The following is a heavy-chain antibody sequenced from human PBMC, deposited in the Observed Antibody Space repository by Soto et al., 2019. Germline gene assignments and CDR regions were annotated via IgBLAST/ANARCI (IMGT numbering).Heavy chain of an antibody. D-gene: IGHD1-1*01. CDR2: ISAHNGNT. CDR1: GYTFTSYG. Sequence: QVHLVQSGAEVKKPGASVKVSCKASGYTFTSYGITWVRQAPGQGIEWMGWISAHNGNTDYAQKLQGRVIVTRDSSASTAYMELRSLRSEDTAVYSCARGRYGDYWGQGALVTVSS. CDR3: ARGRYGDY. J-gene: IGHJ4*02. V-gene: IGHV1-18*01.